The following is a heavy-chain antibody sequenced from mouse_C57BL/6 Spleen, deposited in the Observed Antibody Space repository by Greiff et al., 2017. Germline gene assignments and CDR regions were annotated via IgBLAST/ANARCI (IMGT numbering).Heavy chain of an antibody. Sequence: EVKLVESGPELVKPGASVKISCKASGYSFTGYYMNWVKQSPEKSLEWIGEINPSTGGTTYNQKFKAKATLTVDKSSSTAYMQLKSLTSEDSAVYYCARSGSFDFDYWGQGTTLTVSS. D-gene: IGHD1-1*02. CDR3: ARSGSFDFDY. J-gene: IGHJ2*01. CDR2: INPSTGGT. CDR1: GYSFTGYY. V-gene: IGHV1-42*01.